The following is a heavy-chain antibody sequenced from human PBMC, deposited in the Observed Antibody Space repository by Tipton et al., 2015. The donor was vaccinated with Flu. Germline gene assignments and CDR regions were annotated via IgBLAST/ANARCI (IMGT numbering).Heavy chain of an antibody. J-gene: IGHJ4*02. CDR2: ISSSGSTI. D-gene: IGHD6-6*01. V-gene: IGHV3-48*03. CDR3: ASDLPYSSSGVYEFAY. Sequence: SGFTFSSYEMNWVRQAPGKGQEWVSYISSSGSTIYYADSGKGRFTISRDNAKNSLYLQMNSLRAEDTADYYCASDLPYSSSGVYEFAYWGQGSLVPVSS. CDR1: GFTFSSYE.